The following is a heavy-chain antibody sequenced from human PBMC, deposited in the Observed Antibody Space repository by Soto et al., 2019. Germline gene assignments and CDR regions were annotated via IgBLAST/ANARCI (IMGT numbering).Heavy chain of an antibody. CDR2: IIPMFGTT. V-gene: IGHV1-69*01. J-gene: IGHJ4*02. CDR1: GGTFSSYT. Sequence: QVQLVQSGAEVKKPGSSVKVSCKASGGTFSSYTISWVRQAPGQGLEWMGEIIPMFGTTNYARNFQDRVTITADESTATAYLELTSLRSEDTAIYYCASEGSYDGGGYSTCGYWGQGNQVSVSS. D-gene: IGHD3-22*01. CDR3: ASEGSYDGGGYSTCGY.